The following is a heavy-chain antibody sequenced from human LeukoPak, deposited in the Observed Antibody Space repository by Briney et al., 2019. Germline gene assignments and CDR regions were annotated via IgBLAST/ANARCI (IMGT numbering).Heavy chain of an antibody. J-gene: IGHJ5*02. CDR1: GYTFTSYG. Sequence: ASVKVSCKASGYTFTSYGISWVRQAPGQGLEWMGWSSAYNGNTNYAQKLQGRVTMTTDTSTSTAYMELRRLRSDDTAVYYCARASPASGIAPTFDPWGQGTLVTVSS. D-gene: IGHD6-13*01. CDR3: ARASPASGIAPTFDP. CDR2: SSAYNGNT. V-gene: IGHV1-18*01.